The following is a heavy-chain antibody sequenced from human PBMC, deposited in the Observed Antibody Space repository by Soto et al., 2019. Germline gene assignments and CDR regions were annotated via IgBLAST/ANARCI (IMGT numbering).Heavy chain of an antibody. J-gene: IGHJ6*02. CDR3: ARESGGSSGYYYYGMDV. CDR1: GYTFTGYY. Sequence: QVQLVQSGAEVKKPGASVKVSCKASGYTFTGYYMHWVRQAPGQGLEWMGWINPNSGGTNYAQKFQGWVTTTRDTSTSTAYMELSRLRSDDTAVYYCARESGGSSGYYYYGMDVWGQGTTVTVSS. D-gene: IGHD2-15*01. V-gene: IGHV1-2*04. CDR2: INPNSGGT.